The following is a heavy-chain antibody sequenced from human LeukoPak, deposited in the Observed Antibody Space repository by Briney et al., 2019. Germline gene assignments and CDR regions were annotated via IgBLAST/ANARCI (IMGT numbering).Heavy chain of an antibody. D-gene: IGHD3-22*01. CDR1: GSSISSGGYY. V-gene: IGHV4-31*03. J-gene: IGHJ4*02. CDR3: AREGYDSSGYYSIFDY. Sequence: SETLSLTCTVSGSSISSGGYYWSWIRQHPGKGLEWIGYIYYSGSTYYNPSLKSRVTISVDTSKNQFSLKLSSVTAADTAVYYCAREGYDSSGYYSIFDYWGQGTLVTVSS. CDR2: IYYSGST.